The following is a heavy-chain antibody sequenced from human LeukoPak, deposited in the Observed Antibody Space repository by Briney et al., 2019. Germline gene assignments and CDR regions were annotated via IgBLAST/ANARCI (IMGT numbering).Heavy chain of an antibody. D-gene: IGHD3-10*01. CDR1: GYTFTGYY. CDR2: INPNSGGT. Sequence: ASVKVSCKASGYTFTGYYMHWVRQAPGQGLEWMGRINPNSGGTNYAQKFQGRVTMTRDTSISTAYMELSRLRSDDTAVYYCARDALHYGSGSYYCNIDYWGQGTLVTVSS. CDR3: ARDALHYGSGSYYCNIDY. V-gene: IGHV1-2*06. J-gene: IGHJ4*02.